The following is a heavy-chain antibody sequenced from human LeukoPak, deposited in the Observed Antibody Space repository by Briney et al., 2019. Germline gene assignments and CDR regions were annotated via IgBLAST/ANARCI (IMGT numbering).Heavy chain of an antibody. CDR1: GGSISGYY. J-gene: IGHJ4*02. V-gene: IGHV4-59*08. Sequence: PSETLSLTCTVSGGSISGYYWSWIRQPPGKGLEWIGYIYYSGSTNYNPSLKSRVTISVDTSKNQFSLKLSSVTAADTAVYYCARHRNSSLYFDYWGQGTLVSVSS. CDR2: IYYSGST. CDR3: ARHRNSSLYFDY. D-gene: IGHD6-6*01.